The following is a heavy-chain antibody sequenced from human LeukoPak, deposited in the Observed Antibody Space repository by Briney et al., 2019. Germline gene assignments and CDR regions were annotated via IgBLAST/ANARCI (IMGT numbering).Heavy chain of an antibody. CDR1: GYTFTSYD. D-gene: IGHD3-10*01. Sequence: GASVKASCKASGYTFTSYDINWVRQATGQRLEWMGWMNPNSGNTGYAQKFQGRVTMTRNTSISTAYMELSSLRSEDTAVYYCARGGRTYYYGSGSYFDWGQGTLVTVSS. CDR2: MNPNSGNT. J-gene: IGHJ4*02. V-gene: IGHV1-8*01. CDR3: ARGGRTYYYGSGSYFD.